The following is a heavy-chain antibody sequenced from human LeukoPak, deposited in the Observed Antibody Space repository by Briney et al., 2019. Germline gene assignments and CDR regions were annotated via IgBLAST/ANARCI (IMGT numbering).Heavy chain of an antibody. CDR2: INPNSGGT. CDR3: ARDRRSSWFPFDY. V-gene: IGHV1-2*06. CDR1: GYIFTGYY. Sequence: ASVKVSCKASGYIFTGYYMHWVRQAPGQGLEWMGRINPNSGGTNYAQKFQGRVTMTRDTSISTVYMELSRLRSDDTAVYYCARDRRSSWFPFDYWGQGTLVTVSS. J-gene: IGHJ4*02. D-gene: IGHD6-13*01.